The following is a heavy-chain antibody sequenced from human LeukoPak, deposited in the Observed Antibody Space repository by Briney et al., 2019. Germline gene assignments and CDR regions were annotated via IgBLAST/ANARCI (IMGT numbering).Heavy chain of an antibody. D-gene: IGHD2-8*02. CDR1: GFTFSKSA. CDR3: AKDGSWSCTD. J-gene: IGHJ4*02. V-gene: IGHV3-30*02. CDR2: IAHHGNDK. Sequence: GGSLKLSCTPSGFTFSKSAMHWVRQSPGKELEWVAYIAHHGNDKYYVDSVKGRFIISRDNSRRTLYLQMNSLRPDDTALYYCAKDGSWSCTDWGQGTPVTVSS.